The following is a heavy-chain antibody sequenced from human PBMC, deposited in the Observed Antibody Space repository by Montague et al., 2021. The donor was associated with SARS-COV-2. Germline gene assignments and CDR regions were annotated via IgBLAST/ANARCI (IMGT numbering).Heavy chain of an antibody. V-gene: IGHV4-59*01. CDR3: VREGCSSAYAMDY. CDR2: IYYSGST. J-gene: IGHJ4*02. CDR1: GVSITTYY. Sequence: SETRSLTCTVSGVSITTYYWSWIRQPPGKGLEWIGYIYYSGSTYYTPSLESRVSFSVDASKNEFSLRLTSVTAADTAVYYCVREGCSSAYAMDYWGQGTLVTVSS. D-gene: IGHD3-22*01.